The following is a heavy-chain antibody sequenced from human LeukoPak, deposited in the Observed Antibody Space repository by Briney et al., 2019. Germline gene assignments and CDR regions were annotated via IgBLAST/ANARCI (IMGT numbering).Heavy chain of an antibody. CDR2: INAYNGDT. J-gene: IGHJ6*03. Sequence: ASVKVSCKASGYTFTSYGISWVRQAPGQGLQWMGWINAYNGDTYYAQNLQDRVTMTTDTSTTTAYMELRSLRSDDTGIYYCARWGLVAPGTYYYFYLDVWGRGTTVNVSS. D-gene: IGHD2-2*01. CDR1: GYTFTSYG. CDR3: ARWGLVAPGTYYYFYLDV. V-gene: IGHV1-18*01.